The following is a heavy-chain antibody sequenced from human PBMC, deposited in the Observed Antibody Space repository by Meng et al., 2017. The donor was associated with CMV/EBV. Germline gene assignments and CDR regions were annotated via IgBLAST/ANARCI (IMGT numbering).Heavy chain of an antibody. J-gene: IGHJ4*02. CDR2: IRSKANSYAT. V-gene: IGHV3-73*01. Sequence: GESLKISCAASGFTFSGSAMHWVRQASGKGLEWVGRIRSKANSYATAYAASVKGRFTISRDDSKNTAYLQMNSPKTEDTAVYYCTTSQYDFWSGYYHWGQGTLVTVSS. CDR3: TTSQYDFWSGYYH. CDR1: GFTFSGSA. D-gene: IGHD3-3*01.